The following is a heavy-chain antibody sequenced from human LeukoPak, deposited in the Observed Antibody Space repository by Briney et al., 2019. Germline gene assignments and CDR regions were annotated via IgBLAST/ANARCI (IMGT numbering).Heavy chain of an antibody. D-gene: IGHD3-16*01. Sequence: GGSLRLSCAASRFTFSSYWMHWIRQAPGKELVWVSRINSDGSATSYADSVKGRFTISRDNAKNTLYLQMNSLRAEDTAVYYCARESTSRAYKPSPGYWGQGTLVTVSS. CDR3: ARESTSRAYKPSPGY. CDR1: RFTFSSYW. CDR2: INSDGSAT. V-gene: IGHV3-74*01. J-gene: IGHJ4*02.